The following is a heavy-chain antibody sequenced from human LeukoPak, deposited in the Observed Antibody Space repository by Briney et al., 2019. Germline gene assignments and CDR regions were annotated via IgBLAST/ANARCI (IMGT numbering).Heavy chain of an antibody. D-gene: IGHD2/OR15-2a*01. Sequence: SETLSLTCTVSGGSISSYYWSWIRQPPGKGLEWIAYISDIGSVNYNPSLKSRVTISLDTSKNQFSLKLSSVTAADTAVYYCAGHHPRNTVDFWGQGTLVTVSA. V-gene: IGHV4-59*08. CDR1: GGSISSYY. CDR3: AGHHPRNTVDF. CDR2: ISDIGSV. J-gene: IGHJ4*02.